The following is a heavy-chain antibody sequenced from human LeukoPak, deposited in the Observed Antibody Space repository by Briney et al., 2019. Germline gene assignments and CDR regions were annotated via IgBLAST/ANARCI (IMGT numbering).Heavy chain of an antibody. D-gene: IGHD2-2*01. CDR1: GFTFSGSA. Sequence: GGSLRLSPVAPGFTFSGSAMSSVRQAPGKRLECVSAISSSGGSTYYADSVRGRFTISRDNSKNSLYLQMNSLRAEDTAVYYCAKSVRIVVVPAATPPLDYWGQGTLVTVSS. V-gene: IGHV3-23*01. CDR3: AKSVRIVVVPAATPPLDY. J-gene: IGHJ4*02. CDR2: ISSSGGST.